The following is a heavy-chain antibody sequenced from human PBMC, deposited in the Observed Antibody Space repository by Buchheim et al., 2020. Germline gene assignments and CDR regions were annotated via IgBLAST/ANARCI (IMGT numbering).Heavy chain of an antibody. CDR2: IYYSGST. J-gene: IGHJ4*02. CDR1: GGSISSYY. V-gene: IGHV4-59*01. CDR3: ARKAYYYDSSGYYFFDY. Sequence: QVQLQESGPGLVKPSETLSLTCTVSGGSISSYYWSWIRQPPGKGLEWIGYIYYSGSTNYNPSLKSRVSISADTSKNQFFLKLSSVTAADTAVYYCARKAYYYDSSGYYFFDYWGQGTL. D-gene: IGHD3-22*01.